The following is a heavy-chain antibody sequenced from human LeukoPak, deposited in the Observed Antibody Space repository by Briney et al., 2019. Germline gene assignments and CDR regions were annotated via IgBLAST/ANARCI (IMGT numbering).Heavy chain of an antibody. CDR1: GFTFSSYG. D-gene: IGHD3-10*01. CDR3: AKDRGY. CDR2: ISYDGSNK. Sequence: GRSLRLSCAASGFTFSSYGMHWVRQAPGKGLEWVAVISYDGSNKYYADSVKGRFTISRDNSKNTLYLQMNSLRAEDTAVYYRAKDRGYWGQGTLVTVSS. V-gene: IGHV3-30*18. J-gene: IGHJ4*02.